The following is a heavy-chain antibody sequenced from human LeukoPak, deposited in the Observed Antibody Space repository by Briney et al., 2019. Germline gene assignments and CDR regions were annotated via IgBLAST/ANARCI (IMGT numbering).Heavy chain of an antibody. Sequence: GGSLRLSCAASGFTFDDYAMHWVRQAPGKGLEWVSGISWNSGSIGYADSVKGRFTISRDNAKNSLYLQMNSLRAEDTALYYCAKVGYSYDYIDYWAREPWSPSPQ. D-gene: IGHD5-18*01. CDR3: AKVGYSYDYIDY. CDR1: GFTFDDYA. V-gene: IGHV3-9*01. J-gene: IGHJ4*02. CDR2: ISWNSGSI.